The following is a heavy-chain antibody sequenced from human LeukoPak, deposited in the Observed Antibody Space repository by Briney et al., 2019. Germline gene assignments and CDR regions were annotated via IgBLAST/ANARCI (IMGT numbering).Heavy chain of an antibody. D-gene: IGHD5-18*01. CDR3: ARGASSGYRIDY. Sequence: GGSLGLSCAASGFTFNNYWMHWVRQAPGKGLVWVSRISKDGSTTNYADSVKGRFTISRDNAKNTLYLQMNSLTAADTALYYCARGASSGYRIDYWGQGTLVTVSS. CDR2: ISKDGSTT. CDR1: GFTFNNYW. V-gene: IGHV3-74*01. J-gene: IGHJ4*02.